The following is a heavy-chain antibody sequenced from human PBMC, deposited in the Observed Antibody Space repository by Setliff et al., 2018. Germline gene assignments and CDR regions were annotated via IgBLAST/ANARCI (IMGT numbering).Heavy chain of an antibody. CDR1: GYSFPSYW. J-gene: IGHJ4*02. Sequence: PGESLKISCKASGYSFPSYWIGWVRQVPGKGLEWMGIIYPGDSHTRYSPSFQGQVTISADKSILTAYLQWSSLKASDTAMYYCARQPRGIGYSDYWGQGTLVTVSS. CDR2: IYPGDSHT. V-gene: IGHV5-51*01. CDR3: ARQPRGIGYSDY. D-gene: IGHD3-3*01.